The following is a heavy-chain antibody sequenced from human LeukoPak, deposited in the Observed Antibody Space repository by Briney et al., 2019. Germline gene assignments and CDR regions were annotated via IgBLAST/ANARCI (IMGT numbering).Heavy chain of an antibody. D-gene: IGHD3-10*01. CDR2: ISSSSSYI. V-gene: IGHV3-21*01. CDR1: GFTYSSYS. J-gene: IGHJ4*02. Sequence: GGSLRLSCAASGFTYSSYSMNWVRQAPGKGREGVSAISSSSSYIYYADSVKGRFTISRDNAKNSLYLQMNSLRAEDTAVYYCARDSWFGESPYYFDYWGQGTLVTVSS. CDR3: ARDSWFGESPYYFDY.